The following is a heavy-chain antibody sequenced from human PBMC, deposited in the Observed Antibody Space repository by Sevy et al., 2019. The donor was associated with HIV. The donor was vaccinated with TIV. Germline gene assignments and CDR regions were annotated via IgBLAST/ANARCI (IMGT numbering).Heavy chain of an antibody. CDR1: GFTLGDYA. CDR3: TRWKGLQSIFDY. CDR2: LKSKADGGTV. V-gene: IGHV3-49*04. J-gene: IGHJ4*02. Sequence: GGSLRLSCTTSGFTLGDYAMNWVRQAPGKGLELVAFLKSKADGGTVDNAASVKGRFTISRDDSKSIAYLQMNDLTTEDTGVYYCTRWKGLQSIFDYWGQGSLVTVSS. D-gene: IGHD1-1*01.